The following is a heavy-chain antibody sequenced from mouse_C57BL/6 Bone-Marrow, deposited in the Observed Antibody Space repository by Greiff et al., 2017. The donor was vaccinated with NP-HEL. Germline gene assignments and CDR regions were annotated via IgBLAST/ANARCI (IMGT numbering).Heavy chain of an antibody. CDR3: AICPLLFAY. Sequence: QVQLQQPGAELVKPGASVKLSCKASGYTFTSYWMQWVKQRPGQGLEWIGEIDPSDSYTNYNQKFKGKATLTVDTSSSTAYMQLSSLTSEDSAVYYCAICPLLFAYWGQGTLVTVSA. CDR1: GYTFTSYW. J-gene: IGHJ3*01. CDR2: IDPSDSYT. V-gene: IGHV1-50*01.